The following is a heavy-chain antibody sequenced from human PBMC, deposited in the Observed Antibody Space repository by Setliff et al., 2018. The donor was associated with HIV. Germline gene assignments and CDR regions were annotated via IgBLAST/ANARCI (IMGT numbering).Heavy chain of an antibody. D-gene: IGHD2-21*02. CDR2: INHSGNS. J-gene: IGHJ4*02. V-gene: IGHV4-34*01. CDR3: ARKGMTVPGFDY. CDR1: GGSFSDHQ. Sequence: PSETLSLTCAVYGGSFSDHQWTWIRQSPGKGLEWIGEINHSGNSNYNPSLKSRVTISVDTSKNQFSLKLSSVTAADTAVYYCARKGMTVPGFDYWGQGTLVTVSS.